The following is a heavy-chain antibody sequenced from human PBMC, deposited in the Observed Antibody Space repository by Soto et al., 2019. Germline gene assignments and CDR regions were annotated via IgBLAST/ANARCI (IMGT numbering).Heavy chain of an antibody. CDR2: INPYNGNT. J-gene: IGHJ4*02. V-gene: IGHV1-18*01. D-gene: IGHD3-9*01. Sequence: ASVKVSCKASGYTFTNYGITWVRQAPGQGLEWMGWINPYNGNTDYAQKLQGRVTMTEDTSTDTAYMELSSLRSEDTAVYYCATDLVDDYDILNGYSYWGQGTLVTVSS. CDR3: ATDLVDDYDILNGYSY. CDR1: GYTFTNYG.